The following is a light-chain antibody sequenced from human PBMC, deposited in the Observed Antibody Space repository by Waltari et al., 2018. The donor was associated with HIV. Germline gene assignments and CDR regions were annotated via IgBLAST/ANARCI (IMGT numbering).Light chain of an antibody. CDR1: QSVSSN. CDR3: QQYNNWPPLFT. V-gene: IGKV3-15*01. J-gene: IGKJ3*01. Sequence: EIVMTQSPATLSVSPGERATLSCRASQSVSSNLAWYPQKPGQAPRRLIYGASTRATGIPARFSGSGSGTEFTLTISSLQSEDFAVYYCQQYNNWPPLFTFGPGTKVDIK. CDR2: GAS.